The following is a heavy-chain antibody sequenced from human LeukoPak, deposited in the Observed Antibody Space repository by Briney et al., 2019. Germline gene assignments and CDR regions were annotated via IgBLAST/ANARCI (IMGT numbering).Heavy chain of an antibody. CDR1: GFPFDDYG. D-gene: IGHD3-22*01. V-gene: IGHV3-20*04. CDR2: INWNGGST. J-gene: IGHJ3*02. Sequence: GGSLRLSCAASGFPFDDYGMSWVRQAPGKGLEWVAGINWNGGSTGYADSVKGRFTISRDNAKNSLYLQMNSLRAEDTAVYYCARDLSEDYYGPSDAFDIWGQGTMVTVSS. CDR3: ARDLSEDYYGPSDAFDI.